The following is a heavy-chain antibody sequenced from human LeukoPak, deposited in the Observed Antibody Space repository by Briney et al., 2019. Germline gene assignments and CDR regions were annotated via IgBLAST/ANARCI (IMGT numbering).Heavy chain of an antibody. D-gene: IGHD6-19*01. Sequence: GASLQISFKGSGSRFASYWIGWVRRMPGKGLEWTGIIYPGDSDTRYSPSFQGEVTISVDKSISTAYLQWNSRKASDTPIYYCARQDGSAWYYFDYWGEGTLVTVSS. CDR2: IYPGDSDT. J-gene: IGHJ4*02. CDR1: GSRFASYW. V-gene: IGHV5-51*01. CDR3: ARQDGSAWYYFDY.